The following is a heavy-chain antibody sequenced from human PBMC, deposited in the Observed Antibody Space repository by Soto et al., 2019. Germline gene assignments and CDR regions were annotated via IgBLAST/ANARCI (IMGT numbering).Heavy chain of an antibody. D-gene: IGHD6-19*01. CDR2: ISWNSGSI. CDR3: AKEKTHGYSSGWYAFDI. Sequence: EVQLVESGGGLVQPGRSLRLSCAASGFTFDDYAMHWVRQAPGKGLEWVSGISWNSGSIGYADSVKGRFTISRDNAKNSLFLQMNRLRGEDTGLYYCAKEKTHGYSSGWYAFDIWGQGTMVTVSS. J-gene: IGHJ3*02. V-gene: IGHV3-9*01. CDR1: GFTFDDYA.